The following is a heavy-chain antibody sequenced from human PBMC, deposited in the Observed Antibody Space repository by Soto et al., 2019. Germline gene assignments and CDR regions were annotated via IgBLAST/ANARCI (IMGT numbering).Heavy chain of an antibody. Sequence: PSETLSLTCTVSGDSISSYYWTWIRQPPGKGLEWIAFIYYGGSINYNPSLKSRVAISVDTSKNQFSLNLNSVTAADTAVYYCARDPVDGHAFFDSWGQGALVPVSS. CDR3: ARDPVDGHAFFDS. J-gene: IGHJ1*01. CDR1: GDSISSYY. CDR2: IYYGGSI. V-gene: IGHV4-59*12. D-gene: IGHD2-15*01.